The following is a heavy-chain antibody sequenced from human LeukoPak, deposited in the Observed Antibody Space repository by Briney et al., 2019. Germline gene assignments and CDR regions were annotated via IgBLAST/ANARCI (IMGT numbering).Heavy chain of an antibody. J-gene: IGHJ5*02. Sequence: SETLSLTWTVSGGSISSYYWSWIRQPAGKGLEWIGRIYTSGSTNYNPSLKSRVTMSVDTSKNQFSLKLSSVTAADTAVYYCARDHRSGMGVWFDPWGQGTLVTVSS. V-gene: IGHV4-4*07. CDR2: IYTSGST. D-gene: IGHD1-1*01. CDR1: GGSISSYY. CDR3: ARDHRSGMGVWFDP.